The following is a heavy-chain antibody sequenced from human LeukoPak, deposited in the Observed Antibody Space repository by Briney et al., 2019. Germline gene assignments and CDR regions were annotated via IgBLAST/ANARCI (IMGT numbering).Heavy chain of an antibody. CDR3: ATSLYYYDSSGYYPEYFQH. J-gene: IGHJ1*01. CDR2: ISAYNGNT. D-gene: IGHD3-22*01. V-gene: IGHV1-18*01. CDR1: GYTFTSYD. Sequence: ASVKVSCKASGYTFTSYDINWVRQATGQGLEWMGWISAYNGNTNYAQKLQGRVTMTTDTSTSTAYMELRSLRSDDTAVYYCATSLYYYDSSGYYPEYFQHWGQGTLVTVSS.